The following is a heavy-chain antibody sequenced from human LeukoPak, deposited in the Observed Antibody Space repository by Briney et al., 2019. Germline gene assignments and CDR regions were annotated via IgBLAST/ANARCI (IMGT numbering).Heavy chain of an antibody. CDR3: ASSGYYYDRLFDY. Sequence: ASVTVSCKASGYTFTGYYMHWVRQAPGQGREWMGWINPNSGGTNYAQKFQGRVTMTRDTSISTAYMELSRLRSDDTAVYYCASSGYYYDRLFDYWGQGTLVTVSS. CDR2: INPNSGGT. J-gene: IGHJ4*02. D-gene: IGHD3-22*01. V-gene: IGHV1-2*02. CDR1: GYTFTGYY.